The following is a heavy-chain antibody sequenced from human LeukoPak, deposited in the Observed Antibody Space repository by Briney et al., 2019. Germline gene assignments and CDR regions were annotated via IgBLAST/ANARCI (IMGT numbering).Heavy chain of an antibody. CDR1: GDSVSSNSAA. CDR2: TYYRSKWYN. CDR3: ARSSTWIQLWLFDY. D-gene: IGHD5-18*01. Sequence: SQTLSLTCAISGDSVSSNSAAWNWIRQSPSRGLEWLGRTYYRSKWYNDYAVSVKSRISINPDTSKNQFSLQLNSVTPEDTAVYYCARSSTWIQLWLFDYWGQGTLVTVSS. V-gene: IGHV6-1*01. J-gene: IGHJ4*02.